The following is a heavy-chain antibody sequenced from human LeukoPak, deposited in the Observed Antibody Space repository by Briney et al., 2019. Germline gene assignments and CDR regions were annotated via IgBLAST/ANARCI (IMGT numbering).Heavy chain of an antibody. CDR1: GGSISSYY. CDR2: IYATGST. J-gene: IGHJ4*02. D-gene: IGHD3-22*01. Sequence: PSETLSLTCTVSGGSISSYYWSWIRQPPGKGLEWIGYIYATGSTDYNPSLKSRVTISVDTSKNQFSLKLSSVTAADTAVYYCARDLWVSGYHYFDYWGQGTLVTVSS. V-gene: IGHV4-59*12. CDR3: ARDLWVSGYHYFDY.